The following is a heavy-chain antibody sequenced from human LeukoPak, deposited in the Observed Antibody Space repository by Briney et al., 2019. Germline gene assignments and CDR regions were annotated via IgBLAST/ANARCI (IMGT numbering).Heavy chain of an antibody. CDR1: GGSISSSSYY. Sequence: PSETLSLTCTVSGGSISSSSYYWGWIRQPPGKGLEWIGSIYYSGSTYYNPSLKSRVTISVDTSKNQFSLKLSSVTAADTAVYYCARDSYSYGLFDYWGQGTLVTVSS. CDR3: ARDSYSYGLFDY. V-gene: IGHV4-39*07. J-gene: IGHJ4*02. CDR2: IYYSGST. D-gene: IGHD5-18*01.